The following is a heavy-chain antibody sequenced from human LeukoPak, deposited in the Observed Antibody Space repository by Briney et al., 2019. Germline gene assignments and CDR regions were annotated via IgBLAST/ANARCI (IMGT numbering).Heavy chain of an antibody. CDR2: INHSGST. J-gene: IGHJ4*02. Sequence: SETLSLTCAVYGGSFSGYYWSWIRQPPGKGLEWIGEINHSGSTNYNPSLKSRVTISVDTSKNQFSLKLSSMTAADTAVYYCARGLRFLAFDYWGQGTLVTVSS. D-gene: IGHD3-3*02. CDR1: GGSFSGYY. CDR3: ARGLRFLAFDY. V-gene: IGHV4-34*01.